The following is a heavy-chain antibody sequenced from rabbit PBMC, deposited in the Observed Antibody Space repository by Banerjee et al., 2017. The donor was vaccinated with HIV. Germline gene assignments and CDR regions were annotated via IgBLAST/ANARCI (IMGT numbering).Heavy chain of an antibody. Sequence: QEQLEESGGGLVKPEGSLTLTCTASGFSFNNKYVMCWVRQAPGKGLEWIACINTSSGNTVYATWAKGRFTISRTSSTTVALQMTSLTAADTATYFCASHPDSSWGLWGPGTLVTVS. V-gene: IGHV1S45*01. D-gene: IGHD4-2*01. CDR3: ASHPDSSWGL. J-gene: IGHJ4*01. CDR1: GFSFNNKYV. CDR2: INTSSGNT.